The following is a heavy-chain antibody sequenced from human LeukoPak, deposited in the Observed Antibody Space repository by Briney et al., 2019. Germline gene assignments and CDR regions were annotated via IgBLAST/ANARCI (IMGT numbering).Heavy chain of an antibody. D-gene: IGHD6-19*01. CDR3: AKDGKGAPVAGTGYFDY. Sequence: GASLRLSCAASGFTFSSYAMSWVRQAPGKGLEWVSVISGSGGNTYYADSVKGRFSISRDNSKNTLYLQMNSLRAEDTAIYYCAKDGKGAPVAGTGYFDYWGQGTLVTVSS. CDR2: ISGSGGNT. CDR1: GFTFSSYA. V-gene: IGHV3-23*01. J-gene: IGHJ4*02.